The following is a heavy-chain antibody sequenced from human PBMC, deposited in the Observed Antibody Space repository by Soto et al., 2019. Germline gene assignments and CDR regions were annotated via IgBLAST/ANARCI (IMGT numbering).Heavy chain of an antibody. D-gene: IGHD6-13*01. CDR1: GGTFSSYA. Sequence: SVKVSCKASGGTFSSYAISWVRQAPGQGLEWMGGIIPIFGTANYAQKFQGRVTITADESTSTAYMELSSLRSEDTAVYYCAREDEQQLERYYYGMDVWGQGTTVTVSS. J-gene: IGHJ6*02. CDR2: IIPIFGTA. V-gene: IGHV1-69*13. CDR3: AREDEQQLERYYYGMDV.